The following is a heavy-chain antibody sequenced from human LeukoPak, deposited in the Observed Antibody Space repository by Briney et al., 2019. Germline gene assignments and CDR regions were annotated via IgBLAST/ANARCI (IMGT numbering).Heavy chain of an antibody. J-gene: IGHJ4*02. CDR1: GFTFSTFG. V-gene: IGHV3-30*02. CDR3: AKDRKGFGLYVDSSGYQSEFDY. D-gene: IGHD3-22*01. CDR2: SRYDGSDK. Sequence: GGSLRLSCAASGFTFSTFGMHWVRQAPGKGLEWVAFSRYDGSDKYYADSEKGRFTISRDNSKNTLYLHMSGLRPEDTAVYYCAKDRKGFGLYVDSSGYQSEFDYWGQGTLVTVSS.